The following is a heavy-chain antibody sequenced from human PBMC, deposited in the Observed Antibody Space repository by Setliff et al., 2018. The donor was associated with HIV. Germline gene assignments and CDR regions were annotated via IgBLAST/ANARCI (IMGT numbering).Heavy chain of an antibody. Sequence: SETLSLTCTVSGDSITNSMHYWSWIRQPPGKGLEWIGSIYHSGSTYYNPSLKSRVTISVDTSKNQFSLNLTSVTATDTAVYYCASRVYYYDSSGYLREEGFDPWGQGTLVTVSS. CDR1: GDSITNSMHY. D-gene: IGHD3-22*01. CDR2: IYHSGST. CDR3: ASRVYYYDSSGYLREEGFDP. V-gene: IGHV4-39*01. J-gene: IGHJ5*02.